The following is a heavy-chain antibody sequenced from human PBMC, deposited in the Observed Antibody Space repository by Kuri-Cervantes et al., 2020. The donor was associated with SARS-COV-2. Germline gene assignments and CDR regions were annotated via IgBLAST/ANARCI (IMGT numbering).Heavy chain of an antibody. V-gene: IGHV4-38-2*02. CDR2: IYHSGST. J-gene: IGHJ3*02. CDR1: GGSISSYY. D-gene: IGHD1-26*01. Sequence: SETLSLTCTVSGGSISSYYWGWIRQPPGKGLEWIGSIYHSGSTYYNPSLKSRVTISVDTSKNQFSLKLSSVTAADTAVYYCARAGSYLDAFDIWGQGTMVTVSS. CDR3: ARAGSYLDAFDI.